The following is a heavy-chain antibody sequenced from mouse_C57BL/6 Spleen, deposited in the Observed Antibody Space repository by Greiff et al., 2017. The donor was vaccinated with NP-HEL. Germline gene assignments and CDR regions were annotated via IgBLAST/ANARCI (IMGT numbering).Heavy chain of an antibody. D-gene: IGHD1-1*01. Sequence: VQLQQSGPELVKPGASVKISCKASGYSFTGYYMNWVKQSPEKSLEWIGEINPSTGGTTYNQKFKAKATLTVDKSSSTAYMQLKSLTSEDSAVYSGARSHYYGSRGYFDYWGQGTTLTVSA. CDR1: GYSFTGYY. V-gene: IGHV1-42*01. CDR2: INPSTGGT. J-gene: IGHJ2*01. CDR3: ARSHYYGSRGYFDY.